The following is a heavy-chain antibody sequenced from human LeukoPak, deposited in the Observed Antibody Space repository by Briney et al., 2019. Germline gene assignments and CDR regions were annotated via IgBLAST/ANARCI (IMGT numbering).Heavy chain of an antibody. Sequence: SVKVSCKASGGTFSSYAISWVRQAPGQGLEWMGRIIPIFGTANYAQKFQGRVTITTDESTSTAYMELSSLSSEDTAVYYCARGRSGSEPNWGQGTLVTASS. V-gene: IGHV1-69*05. CDR3: ARGRSGSEPN. CDR2: IIPIFGTA. CDR1: GGTFSSYA. D-gene: IGHD3-10*01. J-gene: IGHJ4*02.